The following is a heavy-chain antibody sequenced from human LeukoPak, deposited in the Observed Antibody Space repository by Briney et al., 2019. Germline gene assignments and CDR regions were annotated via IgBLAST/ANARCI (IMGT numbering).Heavy chain of an antibody. J-gene: IGHJ4*02. CDR1: GFTFSSYS. D-gene: IGHD2-8*01. CDR2: IKSKTDGGTT. CDR3: TTSACSNGVCHTSVDY. V-gene: IGHV3-15*01. Sequence: GGSLRLSCAASGFTFSSYSMNWVRQAPGKGLEWVGRIKSKTDGGTTDYAAPVKGRFTISRDDSKNTLYLQMDSLKTEDTAVYYCTTSACSNGVCHTSVDYWGQGTLVTVSS.